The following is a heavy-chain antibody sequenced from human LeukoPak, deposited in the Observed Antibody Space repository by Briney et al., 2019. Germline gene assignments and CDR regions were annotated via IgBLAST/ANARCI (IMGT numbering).Heavy chain of an antibody. D-gene: IGHD3-10*02. CDR1: RFTFRSYG. Sequence: SGGSLRLSCAASRFTFRSYGMHWVRQAPGKGLEWVAFIRYDGSNKYYADSVKGRFTISRDNAKNSLYLQTNSLRAEDTAVYYCAELGITMIGGVWGKGTTVTISS. V-gene: IGHV3-30*02. CDR2: IRYDGSNK. CDR3: AELGITMIGGV. J-gene: IGHJ6*04.